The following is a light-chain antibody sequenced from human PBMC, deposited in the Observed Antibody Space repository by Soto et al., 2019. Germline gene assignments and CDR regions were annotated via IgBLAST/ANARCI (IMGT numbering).Light chain of an antibody. J-gene: IGKJ5*01. CDR3: QQRSNWPPT. Sequence: EIVLTQSPGTLSLSPVERATLSCRASQSVSNNYLAWYQQKPGQAPRLLIYDASNRATGIPARFSGSGSGTDFTLTISSLEPEDFAVYYCQQRSNWPPTFGQGTRLEIK. V-gene: IGKV3-11*01. CDR2: DAS. CDR1: QSVSNNY.